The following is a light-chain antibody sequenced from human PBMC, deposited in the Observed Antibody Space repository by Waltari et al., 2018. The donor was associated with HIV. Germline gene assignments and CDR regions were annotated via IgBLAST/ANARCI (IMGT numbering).Light chain of an antibody. CDR2: EVI. J-gene: IGLJ3*02. Sequence: QSALTQPASVSGSPGQSITISCTGTSSDVGGYNYVSWYQQHPGKAPKRMIYEVINRPPGVANRFSGSTSGNTALLTISGLQAEDEADYYCSSYTSSSTRVFGGGTKLTVL. V-gene: IGLV2-14*01. CDR3: SSYTSSSTRV. CDR1: SSDVGGYNY.